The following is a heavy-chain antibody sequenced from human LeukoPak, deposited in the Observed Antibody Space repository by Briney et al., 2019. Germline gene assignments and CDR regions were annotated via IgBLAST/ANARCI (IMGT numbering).Heavy chain of an antibody. CDR2: INPSGGST. V-gene: IGHV1-46*01. CDR3: ARGLYSGGDY. Sequence: ASVKVSCKASGYTFTSYYLHWVRQAPGQGLEWMGIINPSGGSTNYAQEFQGRVTVTRDTSTSTVYMELSSLRSEDTAVYYCARGLYSGGDYWGQGTLVTVSS. CDR1: GYTFTSYY. D-gene: IGHD1-26*01. J-gene: IGHJ4*02.